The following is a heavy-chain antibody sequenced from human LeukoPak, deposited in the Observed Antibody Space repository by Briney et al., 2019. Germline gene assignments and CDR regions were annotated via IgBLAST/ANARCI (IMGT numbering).Heavy chain of an antibody. V-gene: IGHV1-8*01. D-gene: IGHD4-23*01. CDR3: ARGREVVTRLDY. J-gene: IGHJ4*02. CDR2: MNPNSGNT. Sequence: GASVTVSSKPSGYTFTSYDINWVRQAPGQGLEWMGWMNPNSGNTGYAQKFQGRVTITRNTSISTAYMELSSLRSEDTAVYYCARGREVVTRLDYWGQGTLVTVSS. CDR1: GYTFTSYD.